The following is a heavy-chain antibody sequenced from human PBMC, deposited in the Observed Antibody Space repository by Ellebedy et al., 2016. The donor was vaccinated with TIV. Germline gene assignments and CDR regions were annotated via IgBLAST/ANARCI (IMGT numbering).Heavy chain of an antibody. CDR2: ISAGGSST. J-gene: IGHJ4*02. Sequence: GGSLRLSCTSSGFTFSSFAMHWVRQAPGKGLEWLSVISAGGSSTYTADSVTGRFTITRDNSKNTLFLQMNKLRAEDTAVYYCAKGSSSGFNYDRVGFQYWGQGTLVTVSS. CDR1: GFTFSSFA. CDR3: AKGSSSGFNYDRVGFQY. D-gene: IGHD3-22*01. V-gene: IGHV3-23*01.